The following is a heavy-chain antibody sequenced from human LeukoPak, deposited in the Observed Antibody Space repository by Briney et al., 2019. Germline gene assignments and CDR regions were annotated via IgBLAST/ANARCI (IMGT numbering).Heavy chain of an antibody. Sequence: SETLSLTCTVSGGSISSSRYYWGWIRQPPGKGLEWIGEINHSGSTNYNLSLKSRVTISVDTSKNQFSLKLSSVTAADTAVYYCARVELRVSYSNYPPPGGYMDVWGKGTTVTVSS. CDR3: ARVELRVSYSNYPPPGGYMDV. D-gene: IGHD4-11*01. J-gene: IGHJ6*03. CDR2: INHSGST. V-gene: IGHV4-39*07. CDR1: GGSISSSRYY.